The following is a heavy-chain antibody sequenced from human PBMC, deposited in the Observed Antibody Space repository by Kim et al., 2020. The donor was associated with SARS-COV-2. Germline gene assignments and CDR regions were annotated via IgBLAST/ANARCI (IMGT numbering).Heavy chain of an antibody. J-gene: IGHJ6*02. Sequence: SETLSLTCSVSGGSISFYYWTWIRQPPGKGLEWIGYIYYSGSTSYNPSLRSRVTISVDTSKNQFSLKLSSVTTADTAVYYCARYSGAASMDVWGQGTTVTVSS. V-gene: IGHV4-59*13. CDR1: GGSISFYY. CDR3: ARYSGAASMDV. CDR2: IYYSGST. D-gene: IGHD1-26*01.